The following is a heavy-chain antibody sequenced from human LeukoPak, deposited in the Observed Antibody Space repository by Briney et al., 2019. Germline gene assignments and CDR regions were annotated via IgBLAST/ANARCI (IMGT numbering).Heavy chain of an antibody. CDR1: GYIFTNYA. J-gene: IGHJ4*02. D-gene: IGHD1-26*01. Sequence: ASVKVSCKASGYIFTNYAISWVRQAPGEGLEWMGIINPSGGSTSYAQKFQGRVTMTRDMSTSTVYMELSSLRSEDTAVYYCARDPSGSRFDYWGQGTLVTVSS. CDR2: INPSGGST. V-gene: IGHV1-46*01. CDR3: ARDPSGSRFDY.